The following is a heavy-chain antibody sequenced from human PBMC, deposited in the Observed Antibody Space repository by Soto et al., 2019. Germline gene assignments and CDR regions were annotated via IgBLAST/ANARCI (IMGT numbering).Heavy chain of an antibody. V-gene: IGHV1-69*06. CDR1: GGTFSSYA. CDR2: IIPIFGTA. CDR3: ARGRTVTSLDY. J-gene: IGHJ4*02. Sequence: SVKVSCKASGGTFSSYAISWVRQAPGQGLEWMGGIIPIFGTANYAQKFQGRVTITADKSTSTAYMELSSLRSEDTSVYYCARGRTVTSLDYWGQGTLVTVSS. D-gene: IGHD4-17*01.